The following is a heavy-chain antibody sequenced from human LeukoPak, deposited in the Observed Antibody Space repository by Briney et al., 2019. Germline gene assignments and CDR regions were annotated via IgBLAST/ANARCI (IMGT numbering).Heavy chain of an antibody. V-gene: IGHV3-74*01. D-gene: IGHD3-3*01. J-gene: IGHJ6*02. CDR2: INSDGSST. CDR1: GFTFSSYW. Sequence: PGGSLRLSCAASGFTFSSYWMHWVRHAPGKGLVWVSRINSDGSSTSYADSVKGRFTISRDNAKNTLYLQMNSLRAEDTAVYYCARDRTYYDFWSGYYNYYGMDVWGQGTTVTVSS. CDR3: ARDRTYYDFWSGYYNYYGMDV.